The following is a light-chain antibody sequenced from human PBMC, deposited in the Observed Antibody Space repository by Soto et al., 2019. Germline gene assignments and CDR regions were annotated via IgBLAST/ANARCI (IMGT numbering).Light chain of an antibody. J-gene: IGLJ1*01. CDR1: SNDVGIYNS. Sequence: LTQPSSVSGSPGQSITISCTGTSNDVGIYNSVSWFQHHPGKGPKLVIYDVSNRPSGVSNRFSGSKSGNTASLTISGLQAEDEADYHCSSYTISSTYVFGTGTKVT. CDR2: DVS. CDR3: SSYTISSTYV. V-gene: IGLV2-14*01.